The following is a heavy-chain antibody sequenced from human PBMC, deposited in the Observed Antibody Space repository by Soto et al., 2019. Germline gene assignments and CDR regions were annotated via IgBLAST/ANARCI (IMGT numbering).Heavy chain of an antibody. CDR3: TTGGIVVVISDAFDI. Sequence: GGSLRLSXAASGFTFSNAWMSWVRQAPGKGLEWVGRIKSKTDGGTTDYAAPVKGRFTISRDDSKNTLYLQMNSLKTEDTAVYYCTTGGIVVVISDAFDIWGQGTMVTVSS. D-gene: IGHD3-22*01. V-gene: IGHV3-15*01. CDR2: IKSKTDGGTT. CDR1: GFTFSNAW. J-gene: IGHJ3*02.